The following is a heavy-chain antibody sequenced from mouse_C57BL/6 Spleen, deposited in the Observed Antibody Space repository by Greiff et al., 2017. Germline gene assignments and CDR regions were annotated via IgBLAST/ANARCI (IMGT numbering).Heavy chain of an antibody. CDR2: ISSGSSTI. Sequence: VQLKESGGGLVKPGGSLKLSCAASGFTFSDSGMHWVRQAPEKGLEWVAYISSGSSTIYYADTVKGRFTISRDNAKNTLCLQMTSLRSEDTAMYYCARGGNYLYYAMDYWGQGTSVTVSS. CDR1: GFTFSDSG. V-gene: IGHV5-17*01. D-gene: IGHD2-1*01. J-gene: IGHJ4*01. CDR3: ARGGNYLYYAMDY.